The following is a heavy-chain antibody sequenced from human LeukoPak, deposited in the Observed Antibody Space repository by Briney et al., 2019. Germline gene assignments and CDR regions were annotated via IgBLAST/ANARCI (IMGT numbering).Heavy chain of an antibody. CDR1: GFTFSIYW. Sequence: GGSLRLSCAASGFTFSIYWMSWVRQAPGKGLEWVANINQDGSQKYYVDSVKGRFTISRDNAKNSFFLQMNSLRAEDTAVYYCAKSPFFLVVPAASFDYWGQGTLVTVSS. V-gene: IGHV3-7*03. CDR2: INQDGSQK. J-gene: IGHJ4*02. CDR3: AKSPFFLVVPAASFDY. D-gene: IGHD2-2*01.